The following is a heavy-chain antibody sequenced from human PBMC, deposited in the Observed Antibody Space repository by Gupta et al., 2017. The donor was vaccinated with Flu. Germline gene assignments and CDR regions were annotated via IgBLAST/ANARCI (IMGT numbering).Heavy chain of an antibody. CDR1: GFTFSSYW. V-gene: IGHV3-7*01. D-gene: IGHD2-15*01. CDR2: IKQDGSEK. Sequence: EVQLVESGGGLVQPGGSLRLSCAASGFTFSSYWMSWVRQAPGKGLEWVANIKQDGSEKYYVDSVKGRFTISRDNAKNSLYLQMNSLRAEDTAVYYCARGGVDIVVVVAAKGFDYWGQGTLVTVSS. J-gene: IGHJ4*02. CDR3: ARGGVDIVVVVAAKGFDY.